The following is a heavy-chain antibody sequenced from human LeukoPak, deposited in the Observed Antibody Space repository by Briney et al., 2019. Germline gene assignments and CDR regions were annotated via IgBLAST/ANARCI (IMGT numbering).Heavy chain of an antibody. Sequence: GGSLRLSCVASGFTFSYAAMNWVRQAPGKGLQWVSLISASGGNAYYADSVKGRFTISRDNSKNTLYLQMNSLRADDTAVYHCAKDIQCAYWGRGTLVVVSS. CDR2: ISASGGNA. CDR3: AKDIQCAY. J-gene: IGHJ4*02. CDR1: GFTFSYAA. V-gene: IGHV3-23*01. D-gene: IGHD2-21*01.